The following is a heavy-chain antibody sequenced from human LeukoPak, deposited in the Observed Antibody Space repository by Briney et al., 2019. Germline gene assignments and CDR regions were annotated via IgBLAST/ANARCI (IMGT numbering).Heavy chain of an antibody. CDR2: IYRFGNT. CDR3: AGRGQRYFRD. J-gene: IGHJ1*01. V-gene: IGHV4-61*05. Sequence: SETLSLTCTVSGGSISSSSYYWSWIRQPPGKGLEWIGYIYRFGNTDYNPSLMRRVTISLDTSKKQLSLNLTSVTAADTAVYYCAGRGQRYFRDWGQGTLVTVSS. CDR1: GGSISSSSYY.